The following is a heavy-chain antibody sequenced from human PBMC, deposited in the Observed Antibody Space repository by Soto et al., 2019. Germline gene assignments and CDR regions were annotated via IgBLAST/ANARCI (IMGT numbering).Heavy chain of an antibody. J-gene: IGHJ3*02. D-gene: IGHD3-22*01. CDR1: GGSISSGGYY. Sequence: TLCVTCTVSGGSISSGGYYWSGISQHPGKGLEWIGYIYYSGSTYYNPSLKSRVTISVDTSMNQFSLKLSSVTAADTAVYYCARGFYDSRGPAYTDAFDIWGQGTIVT. CDR3: ARGFYDSRGPAYTDAFDI. CDR2: IYYSGST. V-gene: IGHV4-31*03.